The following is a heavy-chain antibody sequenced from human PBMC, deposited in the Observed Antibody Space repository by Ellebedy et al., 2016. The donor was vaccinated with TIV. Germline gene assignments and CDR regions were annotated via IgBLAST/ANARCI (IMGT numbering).Heavy chain of an antibody. CDR2: IQTDGNTK. CDR3: ARAQGDAGGGDYFDY. D-gene: IGHD3-16*01. CDR1: KFTFSSSG. Sequence: GGSLRLSXAASMSKFTFSSSGMHWVRQAPGKGLEWLAFIQTDGNTKYYGDSVKGRFTISRDNSENTLNLQMSSLRAEDTAVYYCARAQGDAGGGDYFDYWGQGTLVTVSS. V-gene: IGHV3-30*02. J-gene: IGHJ4*02.